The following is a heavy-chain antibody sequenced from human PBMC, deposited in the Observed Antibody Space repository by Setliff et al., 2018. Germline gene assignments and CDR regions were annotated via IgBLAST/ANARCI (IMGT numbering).Heavy chain of an antibody. CDR3: ARGDIAAPRYKLRFSAFDY. J-gene: IGHJ4*02. Sequence: PSETLSLTCAVYGESFSESFSGYYWNWIRQPPGKGREWMGEINHSGSTNYNPSLKSRVTISVDTSKNQFSPKLSSVTAADTAVYYCARGDIAAPRYKLRFSAFDYWGQGTLVTVSS. CDR2: INHSGST. CDR1: GESFSESFSGYY. V-gene: IGHV4-34*01. D-gene: IGHD6-13*01.